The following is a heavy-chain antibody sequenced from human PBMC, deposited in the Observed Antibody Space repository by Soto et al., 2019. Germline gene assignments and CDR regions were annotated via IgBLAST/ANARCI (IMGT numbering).Heavy chain of an antibody. CDR2: IYYSGST. J-gene: IGHJ4*02. Sequence: SETLSLTCTVSGGSISSYYWSWIRQPPGKGLEWIGYIYYSGSTNYNPSLKSRVTISVDTSKNQFSLKLSSVTAADTAVYYCARGSLRLRRFDYWGQGTLVTVSS. D-gene: IGHD3-10*01. V-gene: IGHV4-59*12. CDR3: ARGSLRLRRFDY. CDR1: GGSISSYY.